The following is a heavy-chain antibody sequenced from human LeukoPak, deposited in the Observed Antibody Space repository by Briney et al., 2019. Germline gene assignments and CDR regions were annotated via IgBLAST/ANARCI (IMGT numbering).Heavy chain of an antibody. D-gene: IGHD4/OR15-4a*01. CDR2: IKQDGSEK. Sequence: AGGSLRLSCAASGFTFSGYLMSWVRQAPGKGLEWVANIKQDGSEKNYVDSVKGRFTISRDNANNLVFLQMNNLRVEDTALYFCTRIFHSASWFFDLWGRGTLVTVSS. CDR1: GFTFSGYL. J-gene: IGHJ2*01. V-gene: IGHV3-7*01. CDR3: TRIFHSASWFFDL.